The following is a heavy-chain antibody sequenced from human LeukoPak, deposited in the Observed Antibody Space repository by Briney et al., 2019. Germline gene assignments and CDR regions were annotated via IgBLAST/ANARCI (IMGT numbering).Heavy chain of an antibody. J-gene: IGHJ3*02. Sequence: HAGGSLRLSCAASGFTFSSYGMHWVRQAPGKGLEWVAVISYDGSNKYYADSVKGRFIISRDNSKNTPYLQMNSLRAEDTAVYYCAKDHRFSGLLPSADDAFDIWGQGTMVTVSS. CDR3: AKDHRFSGLLPSADDAFDI. CDR2: ISYDGSNK. CDR1: GFTFSSYG. V-gene: IGHV3-30*18. D-gene: IGHD6-19*01.